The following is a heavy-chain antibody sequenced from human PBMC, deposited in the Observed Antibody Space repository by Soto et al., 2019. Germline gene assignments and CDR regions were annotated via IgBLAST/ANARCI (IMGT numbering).Heavy chain of an antibody. CDR1: GHTFTSYG. V-gene: IGHV1-18*01. J-gene: IGHJ6*02. D-gene: IGHD1-26*01. CDR3: ARDPPRYSGSYYGYYYYGMDV. CDR2: ISAYNGNT. Sequence: ASVKVSCKASGHTFTSYGISWVRQAPGQGLEWMGWISAYNGNTNYAQKLQGRVTMTTDTSTSTAYMELRSLRSDDTAVYYCARDPPRYSGSYYGYYYYGMDVWGQGTTVTVSS.